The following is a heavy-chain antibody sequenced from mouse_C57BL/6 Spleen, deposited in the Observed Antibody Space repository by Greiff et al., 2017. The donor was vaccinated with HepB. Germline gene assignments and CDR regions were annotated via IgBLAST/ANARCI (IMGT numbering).Heavy chain of an antibody. V-gene: IGHV1-54*01. J-gene: IGHJ2*01. CDR3: ARSRGYYYFDY. CDR2: INPGSGGT. D-gene: IGHD2-3*01. Sequence: QVQLQQSGAELVRPGTSVKVSCKASGYAFTNYLIEWVKQRPGQGLEWIGVINPGSGGTNYNEKFKGKATLTADKSSSTAYMQLSSLTSEDSAVYFCARSRGYYYFDYWGQGTTLTVSS. CDR1: GYAFTNYL.